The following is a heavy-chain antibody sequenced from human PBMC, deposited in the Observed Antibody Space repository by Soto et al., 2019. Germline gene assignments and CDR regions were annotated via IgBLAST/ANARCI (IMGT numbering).Heavy chain of an antibody. Sequence: GGSLRLSCAASGFTFRSYAMTWVRQAPGKGLDRVSAISGSGGATYYADSVKGRFTLSRDNSKSTLFLQMNSLRAEDPAIYYWAKDLVNNYGFEGGFSWGQGALVTVSS. CDR3: AKDLVNNYGFEGGFS. CDR1: GFTFRSYA. J-gene: IGHJ5*02. CDR2: ISGSGGAT. D-gene: IGHD3-10*01. V-gene: IGHV3-23*01.